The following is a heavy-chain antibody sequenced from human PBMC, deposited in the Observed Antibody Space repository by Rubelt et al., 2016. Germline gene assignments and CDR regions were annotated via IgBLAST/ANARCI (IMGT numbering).Heavy chain of an antibody. Sequence: QVQLVQSGAEVKKPGSSVKVSCKASGYTFTSYLMVWVRQAPGQGLECLGTINPNGGNTNYAQNFQGRVSMTRDTSTSTVYTELSSLRSEDTAVYYCAREIIAAAGFDYWGQGTLVTVSS. D-gene: IGHD6-25*01. CDR1: GYTFTSYL. V-gene: IGHV1-46*01. CDR2: INPNGGNT. CDR3: AREIIAAAGFDY. J-gene: IGHJ4*02.